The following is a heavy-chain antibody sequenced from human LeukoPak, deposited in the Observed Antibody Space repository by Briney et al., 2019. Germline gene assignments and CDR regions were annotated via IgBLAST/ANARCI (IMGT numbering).Heavy chain of an antibody. CDR3: ARVGGNYAIDY. CDR1: GGTFSSYA. V-gene: IGHV1-2*02. D-gene: IGHD1-7*01. J-gene: IGHJ4*02. CDR2: INPNSGVT. Sequence: ASVKVSCKASGGTFSSYAISWVRQAPGQGLEWMGWINPNSGVTIYAQKFEGRVTMTRDTSISTAYMELSRLTSDDTAVYYCARVGGNYAIDYWGQGTLVTVSS.